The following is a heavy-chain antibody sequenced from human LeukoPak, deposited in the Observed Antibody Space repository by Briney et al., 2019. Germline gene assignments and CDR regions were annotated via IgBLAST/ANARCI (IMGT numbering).Heavy chain of an antibody. Sequence: QPGGSLRLSCAASGFTLNNYAMSWVRQAPGKGLEWVSAISGTGDSTSYADSVKGRFTISRDNSKSTSYLQMKSLRAEDTAVYYCARDRGDGYSPSRFDYWGQGTLVTVSS. CDR3: ARDRGDGYSPSRFDY. CDR1: GFTLNNYA. D-gene: IGHD5-24*01. CDR2: ISGTGDST. V-gene: IGHV3-23*01. J-gene: IGHJ4*02.